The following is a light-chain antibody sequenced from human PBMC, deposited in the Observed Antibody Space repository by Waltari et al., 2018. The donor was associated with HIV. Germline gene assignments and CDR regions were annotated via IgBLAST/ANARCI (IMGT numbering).Light chain of an antibody. Sequence: DIRLTQSPSTLSASAGDRVAITCRAGQNVGAFLAWYQQKPGKPPKLLIFQASILEGGVPSGFSGSVSGSDFTLTINGLQSDDFATYYCHQYASFSGTFGQGTKVEL. CDR3: HQYASFSGT. CDR2: QAS. V-gene: IGKV1-5*03. J-gene: IGKJ1*01. CDR1: QNVGAF.